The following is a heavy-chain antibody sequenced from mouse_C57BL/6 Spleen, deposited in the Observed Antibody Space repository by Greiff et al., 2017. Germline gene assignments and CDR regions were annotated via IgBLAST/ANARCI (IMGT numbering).Heavy chain of an antibody. J-gene: IGHJ4*01. Sequence: QVQLQQSGAELVRPGPSVKMSCKASGYTFTNYWIGWAKQRPGHGLEWIGDIYPGGGYTNYNEKFKGKATLTADKSSSTAYMQFSSLTSEDSAIYYCARSSYGYGWDYYAMDYWGQGTSVTVSS. CDR3: ARSSYGYGWDYYAMDY. D-gene: IGHD2-9*01. CDR1: GYTFTNYW. CDR2: IYPGGGYT. V-gene: IGHV1-63*01.